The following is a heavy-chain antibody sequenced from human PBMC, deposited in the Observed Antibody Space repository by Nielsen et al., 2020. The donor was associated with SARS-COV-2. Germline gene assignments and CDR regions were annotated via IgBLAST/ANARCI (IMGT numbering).Heavy chain of an antibody. CDR1: GYTLTELS. Sequence: ASVKVSCKVSGYTLTELSMHWVRQAPGKGLEWMGSFDPGDGKTIYAQRFQGRVTMTEDTSTETAYMELSSLRSEDTAVYYCATTYGDYSGPWRGFDPWGQGTLVTVSS. CDR2: FDPGDGKT. J-gene: IGHJ5*02. CDR3: ATTYGDYSGPWRGFDP. D-gene: IGHD4-17*01. V-gene: IGHV1-24*01.